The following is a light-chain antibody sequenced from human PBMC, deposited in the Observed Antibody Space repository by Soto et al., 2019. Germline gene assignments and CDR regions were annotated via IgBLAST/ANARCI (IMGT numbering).Light chain of an antibody. CDR3: QQIYSNPLT. Sequence: DIQVTQSPSSLSASVGDRVTLSCRASRIINTYLNWYQQKPGQAPTLLIYSASILQSGVPSRFTGSGSGTDFFLTNSSVQPEDFAVYYCQQIYSNPLTFGGGTRVQIK. J-gene: IGKJ4*01. CDR1: RIINTY. V-gene: IGKV1-39*01. CDR2: SAS.